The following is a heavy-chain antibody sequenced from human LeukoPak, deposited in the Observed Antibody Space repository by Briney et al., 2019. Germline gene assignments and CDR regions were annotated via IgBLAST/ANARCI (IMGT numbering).Heavy chain of an antibody. J-gene: IGHJ3*02. D-gene: IGHD1-26*01. CDR2: ISGSGGNT. V-gene: IGHV3-23*01. CDR3: AKLRSGTTGNVEI. CDR1: GFTSSSYA. Sequence: GGSLRLSCAASGFTSSSYAMSWVRQAPGKGLEWVSAISGSGGNTYYADSVKGRFTISRDNSKNTPYLQMNSLRAEDSAAYYCAKLRSGTTGNVEIWGQGTMVTVSS.